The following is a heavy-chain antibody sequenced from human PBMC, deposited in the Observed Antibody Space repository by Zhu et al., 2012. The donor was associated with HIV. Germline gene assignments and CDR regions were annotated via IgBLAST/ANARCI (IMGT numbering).Heavy chain of an antibody. J-gene: IGHJ4*02. Sequence: QVQLQESGPRLVKPSETLSLTCTVSGGSMSSHYWNWVRQPPGKGLQWIGYMYSSGSTKYNFSLKSRVAISLDMSKNQFSLNLSSVTTADTVVYYCARSVKGQLVFDSWGQGALVTVSS. D-gene: IGHD1-1*01. CDR3: ARSVKGQLVFDS. V-gene: IGHV4-59*11. CDR2: MYSSGST. CDR1: GGSMSSHY.